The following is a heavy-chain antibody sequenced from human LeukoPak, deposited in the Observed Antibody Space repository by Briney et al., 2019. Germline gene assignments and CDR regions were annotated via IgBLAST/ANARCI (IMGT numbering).Heavy chain of an antibody. CDR1: GGSISSGGYY. Sequence: SETLSLTCTVSGGSISSGGYYWSWLRQHPGRGLEWIGYIYYSGSTYYNPSLKSRVTISVDTSKNQFSLKLSSVTAADTAVYYCARDRVDSSGYYHFDYWGQGTLVTVSS. CDR2: IYYSGST. CDR3: ARDRVDSSGYYHFDY. V-gene: IGHV4-31*03. D-gene: IGHD3-22*01. J-gene: IGHJ4*02.